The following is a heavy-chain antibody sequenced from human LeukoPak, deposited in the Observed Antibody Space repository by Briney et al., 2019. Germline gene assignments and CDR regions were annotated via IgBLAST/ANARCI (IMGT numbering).Heavy chain of an antibody. CDR3: ARARYDSSGYQPYYFDY. V-gene: IGHV4-59*01. D-gene: IGHD3-22*01. CDR2: IYSSGST. Sequence: SETLSLTCTVSGDSISSYYWSWIRQPPGKGLEWIGYIYSSGSTNYNPSLKSRVTISVDTSKNQFSLKLSSVTAADTAVYYCARARYDSSGYQPYYFDYWGQGTLVTVSS. J-gene: IGHJ4*02. CDR1: GDSISSYY.